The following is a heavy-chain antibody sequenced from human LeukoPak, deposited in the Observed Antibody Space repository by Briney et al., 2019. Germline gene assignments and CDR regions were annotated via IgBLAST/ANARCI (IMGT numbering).Heavy chain of an antibody. CDR3: AKDRPNYYGSNGHYYRRDGDY. V-gene: IGHV3-23*01. J-gene: IGHJ4*02. Sequence: GGSLRLSCAASGFTFSSYAMNWVRQAPGRGLEWVSGFSGSGGTTYYADSVKGRFTISRDNSENMLYLQMNSLRVEDTAVYFCAKDRPNYYGSNGHYYRRDGDYWGQGTLVTVSS. D-gene: IGHD3-22*01. CDR1: GFTFSSYA. CDR2: FSGSGGTT.